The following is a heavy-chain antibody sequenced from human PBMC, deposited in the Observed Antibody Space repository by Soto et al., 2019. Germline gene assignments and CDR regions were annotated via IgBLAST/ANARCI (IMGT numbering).Heavy chain of an antibody. J-gene: IGHJ4*02. CDR2: MNPNKGQT. CDR3: ARGPNYFDY. V-gene: IGHV1-8*01. Sequence: QVQLVQSGAEVKKPGASVKVSCEASGYIFTSFDIHWVRQAPGQGREWMGWMNPNKGQTGYAEKFQGRVTMTRNTSMKIAYMELSSLRSDDTAVYYCARGPNYFDYWGQGTLVTVSS. CDR1: GYIFTSFD.